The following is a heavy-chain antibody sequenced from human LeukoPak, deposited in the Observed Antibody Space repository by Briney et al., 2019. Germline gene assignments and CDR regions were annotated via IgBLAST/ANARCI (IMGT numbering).Heavy chain of an antibody. CDR1: GGSFSGYY. CDR3: ARVSYEILTGYYDY. Sequence: PSETLSLTCAVYGGSFSGYYWSWIRQPPGKGLEWIGEINHSGSTNYNPSLKSRVTISVDTSKNQFSLKLSSVTAADTAVYYCARVSYEILTGYYDYWGQGTLVTVSS. CDR2: INHSGST. D-gene: IGHD3-9*01. J-gene: IGHJ4*02. V-gene: IGHV4-34*01.